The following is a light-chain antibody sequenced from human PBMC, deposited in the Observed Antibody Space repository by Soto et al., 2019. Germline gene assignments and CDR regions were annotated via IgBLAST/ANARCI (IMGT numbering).Light chain of an antibody. J-gene: IGKJ5*01. CDR1: QSVRTY. Sequence: EIVLTQSPVTLSLSPGERATLSCRASQSVRTYLAWYQVKPGQAPRLLIYDASSRASGVPARFSGSGSGTDFTLTISSLEPEDFALYYCQQYGSAPITFGQGTRLEIE. CDR3: QQYGSAPIT. CDR2: DAS. V-gene: IGKV3-11*01.